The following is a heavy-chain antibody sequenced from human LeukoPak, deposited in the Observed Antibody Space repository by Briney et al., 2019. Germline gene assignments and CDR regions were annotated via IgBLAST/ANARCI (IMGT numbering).Heavy chain of an antibody. J-gene: IGHJ4*02. D-gene: IGHD6-19*01. Sequence: PGGSLRLSCEASGFTVSSNYMSWVRQAPGKGLEWVSVIYSGGSTYYADSVKGRFTISRDNSKNTLYLQMNSLRAEDTAIYYCARHGYTSCWVRSWGQGTLVTVST. V-gene: IGHV3-53*01. CDR1: GFTVSSNY. CDR2: IYSGGST. CDR3: ARHGYTSCWVRS.